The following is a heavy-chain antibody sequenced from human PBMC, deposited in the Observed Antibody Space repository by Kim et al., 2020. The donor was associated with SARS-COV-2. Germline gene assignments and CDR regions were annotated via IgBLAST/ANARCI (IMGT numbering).Heavy chain of an antibody. CDR3: ASGDSYASGSSYRT. Sequence: ADSVKGRFTISRDNAKNSLYLQMSSLRAEDTAVYYCASGDSYASGSSYRTWGQGTLVTVSS. V-gene: IGHV3-48*03. D-gene: IGHD3-10*01. J-gene: IGHJ5*02.